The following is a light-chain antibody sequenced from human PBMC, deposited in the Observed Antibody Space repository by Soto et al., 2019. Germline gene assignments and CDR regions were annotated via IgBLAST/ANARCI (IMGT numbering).Light chain of an antibody. J-gene: IGLJ1*01. CDR3: SSFAASANWV. V-gene: IGLV2-8*01. CDR1: SGDVGGYNH. CDR2: EVS. Sequence: QSVLTQPPSASGSPGQSVTISCTGTSGDVGGYNHVSWYQQHPGKAPQLMVYEVSNRPSGVPDRFSGSKSGNTASLPFAGLQAEDEADYYCSSFAASANWVFGTGTKLTVL.